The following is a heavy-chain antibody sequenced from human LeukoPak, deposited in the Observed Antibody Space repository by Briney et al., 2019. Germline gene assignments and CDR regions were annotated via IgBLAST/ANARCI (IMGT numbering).Heavy chain of an antibody. J-gene: IGHJ4*02. CDR1: GFTFNDYY. Sequence: PGGSLRLSCAASGFTFNDYYMTWLRQAPGKGLEWVSYISSTGSYTIFADSVKGRFTISRDNAKNSLYLQMSNLRAEDTALYYCARQQTSAATGGFDFWGQGTLVTVSS. D-gene: IGHD6-25*01. CDR3: ARQQTSAATGGFDF. V-gene: IGHV3-11*06. CDR2: ISSTGSYT.